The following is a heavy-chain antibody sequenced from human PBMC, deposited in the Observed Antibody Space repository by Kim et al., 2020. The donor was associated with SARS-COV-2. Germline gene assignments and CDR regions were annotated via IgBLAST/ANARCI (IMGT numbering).Heavy chain of an antibody. D-gene: IGHD6-13*01. J-gene: IGHJ3*02. V-gene: IGHV3-13*01. CDR3: ARGYSSSWYWAFDI. Sequence: PGSVKGRCTISRENAKNSLYLKMNSLRAGDTAVYYCARGYSSSWYWAFDIWGQGTMVTVSS.